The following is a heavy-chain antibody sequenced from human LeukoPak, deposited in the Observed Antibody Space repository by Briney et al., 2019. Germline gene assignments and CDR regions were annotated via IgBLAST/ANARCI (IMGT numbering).Heavy chain of an antibody. Sequence: SETLSLTCAVYGESLSGYYWTWIRQSPGKGLEWIGEVNHGGSTNYNPSLKSRVTISVDTSKNQFSLKLTSVTAADTAVYYCVRIGAHYYFYYMDVWGKGTPVTVSS. CDR1: GESLSGYY. CDR3: VRIGAHYYFYYMDV. CDR2: VNHGGST. V-gene: IGHV4-34*01. D-gene: IGHD4/OR15-4a*01. J-gene: IGHJ6*03.